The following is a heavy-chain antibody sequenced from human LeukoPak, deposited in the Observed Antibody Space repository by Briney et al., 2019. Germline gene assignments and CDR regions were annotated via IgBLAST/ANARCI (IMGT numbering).Heavy chain of an antibody. Sequence: PSETLSLTCTVSGGSISSYCWSWIRQPTGKGLEWIGYIYYSGSTNYNPSLKSRVTISVDTSKNQFSLKLSSVTAADTAVYYCARSHRDFWSGYYLDYWGQGTLVTVSS. J-gene: IGHJ4*02. D-gene: IGHD3-3*01. CDR3: ARSHRDFWSGYYLDY. CDR2: IYYSGST. CDR1: GGSISSYC. V-gene: IGHV4-59*01.